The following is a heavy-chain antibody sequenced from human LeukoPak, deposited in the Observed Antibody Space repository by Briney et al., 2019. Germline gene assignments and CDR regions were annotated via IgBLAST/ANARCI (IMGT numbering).Heavy chain of an antibody. V-gene: IGHV1-18*01. J-gene: IGHJ4*02. CDR3: AIVDCSRTRFYPSIFVL. Sequence: VASVKVSCKASGYTFTSYGISWVRQAHGQGLEWMGWISTYNGNINYVEKLQGRVTMTTDTSTSTAYMELRSLRSDDTAVYYCAIVDCSRTRFYPSIFVLGGRGALVSVSS. D-gene: IGHD2-2*01. CDR2: ISTYNGNI. CDR1: GYTFTSYG.